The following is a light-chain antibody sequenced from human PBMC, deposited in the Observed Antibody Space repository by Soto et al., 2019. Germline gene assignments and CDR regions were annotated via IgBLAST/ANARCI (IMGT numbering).Light chain of an antibody. J-gene: IGLJ1*01. CDR1: SSDIGAGHD. Sequence: QSVLTQPPSASGTPGQRVTISCSGGSSDIGAGHDVHWYQQLPGTAPKLLIYDNINRPSGVPDRFSGSKSGTSASLAITGLQAEDEADYYCQSYDSSLSALYVFGTGTKLTVL. CDR2: DNI. CDR3: QSYDSSLSALYV. V-gene: IGLV1-40*01.